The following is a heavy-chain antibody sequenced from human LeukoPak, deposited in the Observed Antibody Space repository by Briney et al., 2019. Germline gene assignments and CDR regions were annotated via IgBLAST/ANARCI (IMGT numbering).Heavy chain of an antibody. CDR1: GFTVSSNY. CDR2: IYSGGST. D-gene: IGHD1-26*01. J-gene: IGHJ3*02. CDR3: AHSRELLLDAFDI. V-gene: IGHV3-66*01. Sequence: PGGSLRLSCAASGFTVSSNYMSWVRQAPEEGLEWVSVIYSGGSTYYADSVKGRFTISRDNSKNTLYLQMNSLRAEDTAVYYCAHSRELLLDAFDIWGQGTMITVSS.